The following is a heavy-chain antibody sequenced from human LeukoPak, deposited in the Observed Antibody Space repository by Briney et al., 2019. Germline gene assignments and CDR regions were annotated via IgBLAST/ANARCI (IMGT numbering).Heavy chain of an antibody. D-gene: IGHD6-19*01. CDR2: IKQDGSEK. CDR1: GFTFSSYW. CDR3: ARVGRKAVPDY. J-gene: IGHJ4*02. Sequence: GGSLRLSCAASGFTFSSYWMSWVRQAPGKGLEWVAKIKQDGSEKYYVDSVKGRFTISRDNAKNSLSLQMNSLRAEDTAVYYCARVGRKAVPDYRGQGTLVTVSS. V-gene: IGHV3-7*01.